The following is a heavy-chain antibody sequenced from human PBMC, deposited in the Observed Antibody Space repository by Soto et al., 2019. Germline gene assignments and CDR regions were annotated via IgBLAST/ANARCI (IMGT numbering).Heavy chain of an antibody. CDR2: IHGGGGAT. D-gene: IGHD1-1*01. CDR3: SKFEGHTLEYWYLDF. V-gene: IGHV3-23*01. Sequence: EVQLLVSGGGLVQPWGSLRLSCAASGFTFSAYAMGWVRQAPGKGLAWVSTIHGGGGATHYAASVKGRFTISRDDSKNTLYAQMNSLRAEDTAVYSCSKFEGHTLEYWYLDFWGRGTLVTVSS. J-gene: IGHJ2*01. CDR1: GFTFSAYA.